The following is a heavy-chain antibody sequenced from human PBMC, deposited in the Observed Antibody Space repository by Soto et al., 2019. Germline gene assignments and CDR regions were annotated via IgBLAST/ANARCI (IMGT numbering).Heavy chain of an antibody. Sequence: QAPGQGLEWMGWISPNYGTTNYAQKLQGRVTMTADESTSTAYMELSSLRSEDTAVYYCAGPPELTRIYYYYGMDVWGQGTTVTV. J-gene: IGHJ6*02. D-gene: IGHD1-7*01. CDR2: ISPNYGTT. CDR3: AGPPELTRIYYYYGMDV. V-gene: IGHV1-18*01.